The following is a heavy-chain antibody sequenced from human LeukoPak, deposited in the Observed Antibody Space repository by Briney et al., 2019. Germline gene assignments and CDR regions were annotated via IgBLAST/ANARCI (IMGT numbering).Heavy chain of an antibody. CDR3: ATERRGVFES. Sequence: PSETLSLTCTVSGGSISSYFWSWIRQPPGKGLEWIGYISYSGSTDYNPSLKSRVSISVDTSKNQFSLKLRSMTAADTAVYYCATERRGVFESWGQGSLVTVSS. V-gene: IGHV4-59*01. CDR2: ISYSGST. CDR1: GGSISSYF. J-gene: IGHJ4*02. D-gene: IGHD3-10*01.